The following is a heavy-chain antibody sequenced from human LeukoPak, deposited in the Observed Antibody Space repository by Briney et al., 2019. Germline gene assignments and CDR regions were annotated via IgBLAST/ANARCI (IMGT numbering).Heavy chain of an antibody. V-gene: IGHV3-11*01. CDR2: ISSSGSTR. CDR3: ARDTIRGANDY. D-gene: IGHD3-10*01. J-gene: IGHJ4*02. Sequence: GGSLRLSCAASGFTFSDYYMSWIRQSPGKGLEWVSYISSSGSTRYYAESVKGRFTVSRDDAKNSLFLQMNSLRVEDTAIYYCARDTIRGANDYWGQGTLVSVSS. CDR1: GFTFSDYY.